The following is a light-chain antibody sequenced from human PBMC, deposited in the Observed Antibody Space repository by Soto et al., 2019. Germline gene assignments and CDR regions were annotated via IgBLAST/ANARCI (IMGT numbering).Light chain of an antibody. Sequence: EIVLTQSPGTLSLSPWERATLSCRASQSVSNNYLTWYQQKPGQAPRLLIYGASSRATGIPDRFSGYGSGTDFTLTISRLEPEDFAVYYCPQYGSSPRTFGQGTKVDIK. J-gene: IGKJ1*01. CDR3: PQYGSSPRT. CDR2: GAS. CDR1: QSVSNNY. V-gene: IGKV3-20*01.